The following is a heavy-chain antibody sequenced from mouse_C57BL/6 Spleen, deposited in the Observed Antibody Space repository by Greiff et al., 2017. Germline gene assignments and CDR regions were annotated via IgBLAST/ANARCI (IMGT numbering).Heavy chain of an antibody. J-gene: IGHJ3*01. CDR3: AKAYYGSSPFAY. Sequence: VKLVESGPGLVAPSPSLSITCTVSGFSLTSYGVDWVRQPPGKGLEWLGVIWGGGSTNYNSARMSRLSISKDNSKGQVFLKMNRLQTDDTAMYYCAKAYYGSSPFAYWGQGTLVTVSA. CDR2: IWGGGST. V-gene: IGHV2-9*01. CDR1: GFSLTSYG. D-gene: IGHD1-1*01.